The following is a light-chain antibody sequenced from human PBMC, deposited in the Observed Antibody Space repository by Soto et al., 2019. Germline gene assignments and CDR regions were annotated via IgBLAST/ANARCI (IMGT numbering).Light chain of an antibody. CDR2: DAS. CDR3: QQYNNYST. J-gene: IGKJ1*01. Sequence: DIQMTQSPSTLSASVGDRVTITCRASQSISDWLAWFQLKPGKAPKLLIYDASSLESGVPSRFSGSGSGTEFTLTISSLQTDDFATYYCQQYNNYSTFGRGTKVDIX. V-gene: IGKV1-5*01. CDR1: QSISDW.